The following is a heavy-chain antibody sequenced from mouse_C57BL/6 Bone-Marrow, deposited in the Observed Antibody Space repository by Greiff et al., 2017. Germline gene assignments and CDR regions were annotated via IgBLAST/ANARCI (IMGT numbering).Heavy chain of an antibody. Sequence: QVQLQQSGPELVKPGASVKISCKASCYAFSSSWMNWVKQRPGKGLEWIGRIYPGDGDTNYNGKFKGKATLTADKSSSTAYMQLSSLTSEDSAVYFCARTGLVVAYWGQGTLVTVSA. CDR2: IYPGDGDT. V-gene: IGHV1-82*01. J-gene: IGHJ3*01. CDR1: CYAFSSSW. D-gene: IGHD3-3*01. CDR3: ARTGLVVAY.